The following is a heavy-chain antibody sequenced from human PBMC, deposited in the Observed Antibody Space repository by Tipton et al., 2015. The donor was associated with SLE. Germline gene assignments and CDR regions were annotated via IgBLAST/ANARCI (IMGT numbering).Heavy chain of an antibody. V-gene: IGHV4-31*03. D-gene: IGHD4-17*01. Sequence: TLSLTCTVSGGSISSGSYYWTWIRQHPGKGLDWIGYISYSGTTYYNPSLKSRVTISGDTSKNQVSLRLTSVSAEDTAVYYCASTHSTVPARPNYYYYMDVWGTGTTVTVSS. J-gene: IGHJ6*03. CDR3: ASTHSTVPARPNYYYYMDV. CDR2: ISYSGTT. CDR1: GGSISSGSYY.